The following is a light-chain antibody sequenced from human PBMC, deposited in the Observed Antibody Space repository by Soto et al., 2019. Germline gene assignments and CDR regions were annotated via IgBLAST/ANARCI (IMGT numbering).Light chain of an antibody. V-gene: IGKV3-20*01. CDR3: QQYGSSSQAT. CDR2: GAS. CDR1: QSLRSTF. J-gene: IGKJ4*01. Sequence: EIVSTQSPATLSLSPGDRATLSRTTSQSLRSTFVAWYQVKPDQAPRLLIYGASARATGIPGRFSGSGSGTDFTLTISRVEPEDFAVYYCQQYGSSSQATFGGGTKVDIK.